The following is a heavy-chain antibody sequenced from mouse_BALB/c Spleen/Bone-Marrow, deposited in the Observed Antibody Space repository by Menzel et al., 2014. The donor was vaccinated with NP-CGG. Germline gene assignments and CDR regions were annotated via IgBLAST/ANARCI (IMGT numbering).Heavy chain of an antibody. V-gene: IGHV7-3*02. D-gene: IGHD2-1*01. CDR2: IRNKANGYTT. J-gene: IGHJ3*01. CDR3: ARDYGNYVRFAY. CDR1: GFTFTDYY. Sequence: EVKLMESGGGLVQPGGSLILSCAPSGFTFTDYYMSWVRQPPGKALEWLGFIRNKANGYTTEYSASVKGRFTISRDNSQSILYLQMNTLRAEDSATYYCARDYGNYVRFAYWGQGTLVTVSA.